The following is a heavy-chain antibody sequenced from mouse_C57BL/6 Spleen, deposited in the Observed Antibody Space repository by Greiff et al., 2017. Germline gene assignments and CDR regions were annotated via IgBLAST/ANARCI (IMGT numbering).Heavy chain of an antibody. V-gene: IGHV1-81*01. CDR2: IYPRSGNT. Sequence: VQLQESGAELARPGASVKLSCKASGYTFTSYGISWVKQRTGQGLEWIGEIYPRSGNTYYNEKFKGKATLTADKSSSTAYMELRSLTSEDSAVYFCARSQDYEGYFDYWGQGTTLTVSS. D-gene: IGHD2-4*01. J-gene: IGHJ2*01. CDR1: GYTFTSYG. CDR3: ARSQDYEGYFDY.